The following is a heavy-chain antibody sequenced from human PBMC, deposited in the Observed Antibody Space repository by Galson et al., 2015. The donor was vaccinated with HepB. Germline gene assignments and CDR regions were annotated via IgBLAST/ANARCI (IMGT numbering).Heavy chain of an antibody. CDR1: GDSVSSRTAS. D-gene: IGHD1-1*01. CDR2: TYYGSKWYN. CDR3: ARAWTSRPSTRQTDHFDY. V-gene: IGHV6-1*01. J-gene: IGHJ4*02. Sequence: CAISGDSVSSRTASWNWIRQSPSRGLEWLGRTYYGSKWYNEYETSVGGRITINPDTTENHFSLHLNSVTPEDTAIYYCARAWTSRPSTRQTDHFDYWGQGTLVTVSS.